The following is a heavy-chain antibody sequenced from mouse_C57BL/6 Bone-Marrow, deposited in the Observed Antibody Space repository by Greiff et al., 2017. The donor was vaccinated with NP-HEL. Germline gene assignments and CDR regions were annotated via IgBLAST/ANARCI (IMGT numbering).Heavy chain of an antibody. V-gene: IGHV1-63*01. Sequence: QVQLQQSGAELVRPGTSVKMSCKASGYTFTNYWIGWAKQRPGHGLEWIGDIYPGGGYTNYIEKFTGKATLTADKSSSTAYMQFSSLTSEDSAIYYCSLLDYGSSSFAYWGQGTLVTVSA. CDR2: IYPGGGYT. D-gene: IGHD1-1*01. J-gene: IGHJ3*01. CDR1: GYTFTNYW. CDR3: SLLDYGSSSFAY.